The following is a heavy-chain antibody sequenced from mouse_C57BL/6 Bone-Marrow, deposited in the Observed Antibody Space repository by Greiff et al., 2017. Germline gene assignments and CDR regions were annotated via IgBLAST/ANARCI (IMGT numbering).Heavy chain of an antibody. D-gene: IGHD1-1*01. CDR3: AREGKFITTVVPFDY. J-gene: IGHJ2*01. CDR1: GYTFTSYW. CDR2: IYPGSGST. Sequence: VQLQQPGAELVKPGASVKMSCKASGYTFTSYWITWVKQRPGQGLEWIGDIYPGSGSTNYNEKFKSKATLTVDTSSSTAYMQLSSLTSEDSAVYYCAREGKFITTVVPFDYWGKGTTLTVSS. V-gene: IGHV1-55*01.